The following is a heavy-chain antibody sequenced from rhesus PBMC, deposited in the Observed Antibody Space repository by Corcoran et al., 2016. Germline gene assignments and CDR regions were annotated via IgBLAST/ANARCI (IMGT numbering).Heavy chain of an antibody. D-gene: IGHD2-15*01. CDR3: ARMGSTPFDY. CDR1: GYTVTEFS. Sequence: EVHLVQSGAEVKKPGASVKVSCKVSGYTVTEFSVHWVRQAPGKGLVWMGGVHPVYGTVIHAEKFQGRVTMTEDTSTDTAYMELSSLRSEDTAVYYCARMGSTPFDYWGQGVLVTVSS. V-gene: IGHV1-156*01. J-gene: IGHJ4*01. CDR2: VHPVYGTV.